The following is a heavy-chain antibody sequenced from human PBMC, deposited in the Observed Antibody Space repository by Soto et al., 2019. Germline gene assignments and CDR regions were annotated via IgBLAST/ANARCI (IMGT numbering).Heavy chain of an antibody. J-gene: IGHJ6*02. CDR1: GDSVTSVSDY. D-gene: IGHD3-10*01. V-gene: IGHV4-61*01. CDR3: ARGVGFGYYYYHMGL. CDR2: IYYSGSA. Sequence: QVQLQESGPGLVKPSETLSLTCTVSGDSVTSVSDYWSWIRQPPGKGLEWIGYIYYSGSADYNPALGNRVNISIDTSKNQFSLKLTSVTAADTAVYYCARGVGFGYYYYHMGLWGQGATVTVCS.